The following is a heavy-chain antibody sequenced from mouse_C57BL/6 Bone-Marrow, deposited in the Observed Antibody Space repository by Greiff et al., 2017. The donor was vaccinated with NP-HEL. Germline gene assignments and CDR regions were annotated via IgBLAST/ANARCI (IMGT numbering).Heavy chain of an antibody. D-gene: IGHD2-4*01. V-gene: IGHV5-2*01. Sequence: EVHLVESGGGLVQPGESLKLSCESNEYEFPSHDMSWVRKTPGKRLELVAAINSDGGSTYYPDTMERRFIISRDNTKKTLYLQMSSLRSEDTALYYCERRLRRGAMDYWGQGTSVTVSS. CDR1: EYEFPSHD. CDR2: INSDGGST. J-gene: IGHJ4*01. CDR3: ERRLRRGAMDY.